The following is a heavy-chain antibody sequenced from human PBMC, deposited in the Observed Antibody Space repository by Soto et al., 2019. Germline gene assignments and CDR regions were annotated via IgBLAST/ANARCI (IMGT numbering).Heavy chain of an antibody. J-gene: IGHJ4*02. D-gene: IGHD3-10*01. V-gene: IGHV3-23*01. CDR1: GFTFSSYA. Sequence: EVQLLESGGGLVQPGGSLRLSCAASGFTFSSYAMSWVRQAPGKGLEWVSAISGSGGSTYYADSVKGRFTISRDNSKNTLYLQMTSLRAEDTAVYYCAKDRLWFGDPRAHWGQETLVTVSS. CDR3: AKDRLWFGDPRAH. CDR2: ISGSGGST.